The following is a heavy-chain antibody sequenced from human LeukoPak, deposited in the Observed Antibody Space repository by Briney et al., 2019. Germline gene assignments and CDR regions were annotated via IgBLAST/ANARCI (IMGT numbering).Heavy chain of an antibody. D-gene: IGHD2-15*01. Sequence: GGSLRLSCAASGFTFSSSAMSWVRQAPGKGLEWVSSTSGSGGITYYADSVKGRFTISRDNSKNTLYLQMNNLRAEDTAMYYCALRVGYCSGGSCQHWGQGTLVTVSS. CDR3: ALRVGYCSGGSCQH. J-gene: IGHJ4*02. CDR1: GFTFSSSA. CDR2: TSGSGGIT. V-gene: IGHV3-23*01.